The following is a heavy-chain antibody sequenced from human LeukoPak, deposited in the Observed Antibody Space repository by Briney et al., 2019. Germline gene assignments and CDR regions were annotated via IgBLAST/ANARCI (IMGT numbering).Heavy chain of an antibody. CDR3: AREGEGYCSSTSCPGGMDV. V-gene: IGHV3-7*03. D-gene: IGHD2-2*01. CDR1: GFTFSSYW. Sequence: GGSLRLSCAASGFTFSSYWMSWVRQAPGKGLEWVANIKQDGSEKYYVDSVKGRFTISRGNAKNSLYLQMNSLRAEDTAVYYCAREGEGYCSSTSCPGGMDVWGKGTTVTVSS. J-gene: IGHJ6*04. CDR2: IKQDGSEK.